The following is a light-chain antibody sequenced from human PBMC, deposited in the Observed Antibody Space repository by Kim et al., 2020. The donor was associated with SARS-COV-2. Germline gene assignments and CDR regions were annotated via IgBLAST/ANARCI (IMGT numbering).Light chain of an antibody. CDR1: QSIGTR. J-gene: IGKJ1*01. CDR2: MAS. Sequence: DIQMTQSPSTLSASLGDRVTITCRASQSIGTRLAWYQQKPGKAPKLLIYMASTLESGVPSRFSGSVSGTEFTLTISSLQPDDFATYYCQQYQSYSWTFGQGTKVDI. V-gene: IGKV1-5*03. CDR3: QQYQSYSWT.